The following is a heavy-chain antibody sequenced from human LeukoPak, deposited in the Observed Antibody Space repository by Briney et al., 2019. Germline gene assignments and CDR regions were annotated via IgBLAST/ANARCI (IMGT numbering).Heavy chain of an antibody. CDR3: ARDGALDY. D-gene: IGHD1-26*01. V-gene: IGHV4-59*01. Sequence: PSETLSLTCTVSGGSISSYYCSWLRQPPGKGLEWIGYIYYSGSTHYNPSLKSRVTISVDTPKNQFSLKLSSVTAADTAVYYCARDGALDYWGQGTLVTVSS. CDR2: IYYSGST. CDR1: GGSISSYY. J-gene: IGHJ4*02.